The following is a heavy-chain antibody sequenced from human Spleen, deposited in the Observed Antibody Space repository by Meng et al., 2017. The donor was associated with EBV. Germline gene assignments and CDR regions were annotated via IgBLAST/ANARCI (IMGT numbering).Heavy chain of an antibody. CDR1: GNTFRHYA. CDR3: ASESGRGYTPDY. J-gene: IGHJ4*02. CDR2: LIPMLGAP. D-gene: IGHD3-10*01. Sequence: QGQLGQSGAEVKKPGSLVRVSCKTSGNTFRHYAVSWVRQAPGQGLEWMGGLIPMLGAPNYAQKFQNRITIVADEFTSAHYMELSSLRSEDTAVYYCASESGRGYTPDYWGQGTLVTVSS. V-gene: IGHV1-69*01.